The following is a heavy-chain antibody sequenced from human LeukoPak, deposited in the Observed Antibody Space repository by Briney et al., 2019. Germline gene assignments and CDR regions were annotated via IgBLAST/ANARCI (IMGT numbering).Heavy chain of an antibody. CDR1: GFTFSSYW. V-gene: IGHV4-4*07. CDR2: IYTSGST. CDR3: AREVVRGVIIPYYYYYMDV. J-gene: IGHJ6*03. D-gene: IGHD3-10*01. Sequence: GSLRLSCAASGFTFSSYWMSWIRQPAGKGLEWIGRIYTSGSTNYNPSLKSRVTISVDTSKNQFSLKLSSVTAADTAVYYCAREVVRGVIIPYYYYYMDVWGKGTTVTISS.